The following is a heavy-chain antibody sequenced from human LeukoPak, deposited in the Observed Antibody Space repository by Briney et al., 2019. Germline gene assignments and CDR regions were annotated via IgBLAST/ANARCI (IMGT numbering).Heavy chain of an antibody. V-gene: IGHV3-64D*06. J-gene: IGHJ4*02. CDR3: VKESIAGEPAGDSGY. CDR1: GFTFSSYA. D-gene: IGHD1-20*01. Sequence: GGSLRLSCSASGFTFSSYAMHWVRQAPGKRLEYVSAISTNGGSTYYADSVKGRFTISRDNSKNTLYLQMSSLRAGDTAVYYCVKESIAGEPAGDSGYWGQGTLVTVSS. CDR2: ISTNGGST.